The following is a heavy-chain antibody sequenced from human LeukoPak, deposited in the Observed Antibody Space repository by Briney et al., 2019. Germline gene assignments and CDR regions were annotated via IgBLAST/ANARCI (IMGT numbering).Heavy chain of an antibody. J-gene: IGHJ5*02. CDR1: GDSISSSSYY. CDR3: AMGINAGSYFVET. V-gene: IGHV4-39*07. CDR2: INHSGST. Sequence: SETLSLTCSVSGDSISSSSYYWGWIRQPPGKGLEWIGEINHSGSTNYNPSLKSRVTISVDTSKNQFSLKLSSVTAADTAVYYCAMGINAGSYFVETWGQGTLVTVSS. D-gene: IGHD1-26*01.